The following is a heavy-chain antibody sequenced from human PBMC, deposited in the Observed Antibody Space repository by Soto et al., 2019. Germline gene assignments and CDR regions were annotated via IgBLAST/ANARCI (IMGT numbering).Heavy chain of an antibody. J-gene: IGHJ4*02. CDR1: GYTFSNFG. V-gene: IGHV1-18*01. D-gene: IGHD3-3*01. Sequence: QVQLVQSGTEVKKPGASVKVSCKASGYTFSNFGLSWVRQAPGQGLEWMGWISPSNGQTIYAQNFHGRVTMTTDTSTATAHMELRSLISDGTAVYYCARVIMIFGVANLGSYFDYWGQGTRVTVSA. CDR3: ARVIMIFGVANLGSYFDY. CDR2: ISPSNGQT.